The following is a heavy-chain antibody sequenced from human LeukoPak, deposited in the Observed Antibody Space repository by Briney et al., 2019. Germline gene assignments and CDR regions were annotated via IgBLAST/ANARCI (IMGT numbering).Heavy chain of an antibody. V-gene: IGHV1-8*01. J-gene: IGHJ6*03. CDR2: MNPNSGNT. CDR3: ARSRTRDRRTNYYYYMDV. D-gene: IGHD1-14*01. CDR1: GYTFTSYD. Sequence: GASVKVSCKASGYTFTSYDINWVRQATGQGLEWMGWMNPNSGNTGYAQKFQGRVTMTRNTSISTAYMELSSLRSEDTAVYYCARSRTRDRRTNYYYYMDVWGKGTTVTVSS.